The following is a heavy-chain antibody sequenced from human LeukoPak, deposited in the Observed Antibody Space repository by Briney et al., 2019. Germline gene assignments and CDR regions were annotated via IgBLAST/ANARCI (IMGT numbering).Heavy chain of an antibody. CDR1: GFTFSSYW. CDR2: IKQDGSEK. D-gene: IGHD3-3*01. J-gene: IGHJ4*02. Sequence: GGSLRLSCAASGFTFSSYWMSWVRQAPGKGLEWVANIKQDGSEKYYVDSVKGRFTISRDNAKNSLYLQMNSLRAEDTAVHYCARTYYDFWSLYSSYFDYWGQGTLVTVSS. V-gene: IGHV3-7*01. CDR3: ARTYYDFWSLYSSYFDY.